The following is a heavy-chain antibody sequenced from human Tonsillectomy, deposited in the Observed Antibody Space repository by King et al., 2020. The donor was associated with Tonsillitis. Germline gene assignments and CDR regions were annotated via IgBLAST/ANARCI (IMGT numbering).Heavy chain of an antibody. CDR2: INPNSGGT. Sequence: VQLLESGAEVKKPGASVKVSCKASGYTFTGYYMHWVRQAPGQGLEWMGWINPNSGGTNYAQKFQGRVTMTRDTSISTAYMELSRLRSDDTAVYYWARDRPPYSSSVDYWGQGTLVTVSS. D-gene: IGHD6-6*01. CDR1: GYTFTGYY. CDR3: ARDRPPYSSSVDY. J-gene: IGHJ4*02. V-gene: IGHV1-2*02.